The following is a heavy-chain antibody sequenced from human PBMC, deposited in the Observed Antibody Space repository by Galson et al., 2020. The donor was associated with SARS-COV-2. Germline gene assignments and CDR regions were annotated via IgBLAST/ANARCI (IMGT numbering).Heavy chain of an antibody. CDR1: GFTFSSYG. J-gene: IGHJ2*01. Sequence: GGSLRLSCAASGFTFSSYGMHWVRQAPGKGLEWVAVLWYDGSNKYYADSVKGRFTISRDNSKNTLYLQMNSLRAEDTAVYYCARAVLSDWYFDLWGRGTLVTVSS. V-gene: IGHV3-33*01. D-gene: IGHD2-15*01. CDR2: LWYDGSNK. CDR3: ARAVLSDWYFDL.